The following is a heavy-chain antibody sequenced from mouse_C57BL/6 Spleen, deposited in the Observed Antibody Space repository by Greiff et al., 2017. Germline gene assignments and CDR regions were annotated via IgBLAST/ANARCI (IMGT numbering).Heavy chain of an antibody. Sequence: QVQLKQSGAELVRPGASVTLSCKASGYTFTDYEMHWVKQTPVHGLEWIGAIDPETGGTAYNQKFKGKAILTADKSSSTAYMELRSLTSEDSAVXYCTRGSNYLFDYWGQGTTLTVSS. J-gene: IGHJ2*01. CDR1: GYTFTDYE. CDR2: IDPETGGT. D-gene: IGHD2-5*01. CDR3: TRGSNYLFDY. V-gene: IGHV1-15*01.